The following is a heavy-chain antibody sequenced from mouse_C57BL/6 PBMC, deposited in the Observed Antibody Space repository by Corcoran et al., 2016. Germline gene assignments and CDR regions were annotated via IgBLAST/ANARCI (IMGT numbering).Heavy chain of an antibody. D-gene: IGHD2-5*01. CDR2: INPYNGGT. V-gene: IGHV1-19*01. CDR1: GYTFTDYY. CDR3: ARSGYSNSFAY. J-gene: IGHJ3*01. Sequence: EVQLQQSGPVLVKPGASVKMSCKASGYTFTDYYLNWVKQSHGKSLEWIGVINPYNGGTSYNKKFKGKATLTVHKSSSTAYMELNSLTSEDAAVYYCARSGYSNSFAYWGQGTLVTVSA.